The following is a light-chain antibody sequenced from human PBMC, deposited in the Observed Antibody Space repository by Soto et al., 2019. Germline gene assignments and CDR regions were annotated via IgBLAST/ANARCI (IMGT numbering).Light chain of an antibody. J-gene: IGKJ1*01. V-gene: IGKV3-20*01. CDR2: GAS. CDR3: QQYVSSVT. CDR1: QSVDCSF. Sequence: EIVLTQSPGSLSLSPGERASLSCKASQSVDCSFVAWYQKKPGQAPRLLIYGASKRATGIPDRFSGSGSGTDFTLTISRLEPEDFAVYYCQQYVSSVTFGQGTKVEIK.